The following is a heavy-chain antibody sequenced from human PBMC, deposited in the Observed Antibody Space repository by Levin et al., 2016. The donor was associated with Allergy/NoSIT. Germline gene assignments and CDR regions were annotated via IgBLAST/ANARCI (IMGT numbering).Heavy chain of an antibody. CDR3: ARYGDGPNWFDP. Sequence: ASVKVSCKASGYTFINNFIHWVRQAPGQGLEWVGIINPDDGSANYAQKFQSRVTMTRDTSTTTVYMELSSLRYADTAIYYCARYGDGPNWFDPWGQGTLVTVSS. V-gene: IGHV1-46*01. CDR1: GYTFINNF. CDR2: INPDDGSA. J-gene: IGHJ5*02. D-gene: IGHD5-24*01.